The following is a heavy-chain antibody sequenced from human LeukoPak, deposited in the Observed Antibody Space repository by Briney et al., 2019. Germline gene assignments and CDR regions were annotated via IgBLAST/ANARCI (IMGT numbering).Heavy chain of an antibody. CDR1: GGTFSSYA. CDR2: IIPIFGTA. J-gene: IGHJ3*02. V-gene: IGHV1-69*01. D-gene: IGHD5-24*01. CDR3: ARVREVRRDGYNRNNGAFDI. Sequence: RWASVKVSCKASGGTFSSYAISWVRQAPGQGLEWVGGIIPIFGTANCAQKFQGRVTITADESTSTAYMELSSLRSEDTAVYYCARVREVRRDGYNRNNGAFDIWGQGTMVTVSS.